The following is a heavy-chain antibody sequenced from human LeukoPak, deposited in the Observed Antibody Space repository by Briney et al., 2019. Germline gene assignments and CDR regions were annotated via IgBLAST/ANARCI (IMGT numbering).Heavy chain of an antibody. CDR2: IRYDGSNK. V-gene: IGHV3-30*02. CDR1: GFTFSSYG. CDR3: AKEGYSSLMYYFDY. D-gene: IGHD6-13*01. J-gene: IGHJ4*02. Sequence: GGSLRLSCVASGFTFSSYGMHWVRQAPGKGLEWVAFIRYDGSNKYYADSVKGRFTISRDNSKNTLYLQMNSLRAEDTAVYYCAKEGYSSLMYYFDYWGQGTLVTVSS.